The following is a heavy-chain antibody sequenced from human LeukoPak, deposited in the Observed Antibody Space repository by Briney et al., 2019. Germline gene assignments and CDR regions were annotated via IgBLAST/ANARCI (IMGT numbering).Heavy chain of an antibody. V-gene: IGHV3-23*01. CDR2: ISGSGGST. CDR1: GFTFSSYA. J-gene: IGHJ3*02. CDR3: AKDLRYSSSWYGGTDALDI. D-gene: IGHD6-13*01. Sequence: GGSLRLSCAASGFTFSSYAMSWVRQAPGKGLEWVSAISGSGGSTYYADSVKGRFTISRDNSKNTLYLQMNSLRAEDTAVYYCAKDLRYSSSWYGGTDALDIWGQGTMVTVSS.